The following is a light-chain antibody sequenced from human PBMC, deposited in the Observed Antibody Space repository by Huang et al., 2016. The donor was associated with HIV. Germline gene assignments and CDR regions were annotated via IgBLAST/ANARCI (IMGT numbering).Light chain of an antibody. J-gene: IGKJ1*01. CDR3: QQTFIVPWT. Sequence: DIQMTQSPSSLSASVGGRVTITCRASQSIGTSLHWYQQKAGTAPKLLISRASNLESGVPTKFDRSGSGSDFTLIITRLQPEEFATYYCQQTFIVPWTFGQGTKVEV. V-gene: IGKV1-39*01. CDR1: QSIGTS. CDR2: RAS.